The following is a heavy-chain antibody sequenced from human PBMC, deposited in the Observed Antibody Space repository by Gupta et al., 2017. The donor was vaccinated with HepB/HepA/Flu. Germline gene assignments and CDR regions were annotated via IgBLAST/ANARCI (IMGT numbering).Heavy chain of an antibody. CDR3: ARDLDDDWGSPYFDY. CDR1: GFTFSSYA. V-gene: IGHV3-30-3*01. J-gene: IGHJ4*02. D-gene: IGHD7-27*01. CDR2: ISYDGSNK. Sequence: QVQLVESGGGVVQPGRSLRLSCAASGFTFSSYAMPWVRQAPGKGLEWVAVISYDGSNKYYADSVKGRFTISRDNSKNTLYLQMNSLRAEDTAVYYCARDLDDDWGSPYFDYWGQGTLVTVSS.